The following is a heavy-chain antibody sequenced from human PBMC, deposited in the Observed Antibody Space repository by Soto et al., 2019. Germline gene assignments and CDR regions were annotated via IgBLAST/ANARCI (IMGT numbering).Heavy chain of an antibody. CDR2: ISGGGGNT. V-gene: IGHV3-23*01. Sequence: EVQVLESGGGLVQPGGSLRLSCAASGFTFSSYAMSWVRQAPGKGLEWVSVISGGGGNTYYADSVKGRFTISRDNSKNTLFLQMTILRAEDTAIYYCAKDRRYGSWSYHMTGGYYGMEVWGQWTTVTVSS. J-gene: IGHJ6*02. CDR1: GFTFSSYA. CDR3: AKDRRYGSWSYHMTGGYYGMEV. D-gene: IGHD3-10*01.